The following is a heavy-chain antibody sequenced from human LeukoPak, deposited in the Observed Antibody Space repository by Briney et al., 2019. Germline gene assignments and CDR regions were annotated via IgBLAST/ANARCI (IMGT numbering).Heavy chain of an antibody. CDR2: ISYDGSNK. V-gene: IGHV3-30*04. D-gene: IGHD1-26*01. CDR1: GFTFSSYA. CDR3: ARDSSGSYYWSGLYNWFDP. J-gene: IGHJ5*02. Sequence: GGSLRLSCAASGFTFSSYAMHWVRQAPGKGLEWVAVISYDGSNKYYADSVKGRFTISRDNSKNTLYLQMNSLRAEDTAVYYCARDSSGSYYWSGLYNWFDPWGQGTLVTVSS.